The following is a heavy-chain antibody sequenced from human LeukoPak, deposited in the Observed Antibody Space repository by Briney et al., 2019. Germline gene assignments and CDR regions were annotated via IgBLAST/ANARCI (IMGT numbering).Heavy chain of an antibody. CDR1: GGSLCGSIGSYD. CDR2: IHYSGAT. Sequence: SETLSLTCTVSGGSLCGSIGSYDWDWLRQPPGKGPEWIGYIHYSGATNYSPSLKSRVAISVDTSKNQFSLNLSSVTAADTAVYYCARRGGARRYDGMDVWGQGTTVTVSS. D-gene: IGHD3-10*01. J-gene: IGHJ6*02. CDR3: ARRGGARRYDGMDV. V-gene: IGHV4-61*01.